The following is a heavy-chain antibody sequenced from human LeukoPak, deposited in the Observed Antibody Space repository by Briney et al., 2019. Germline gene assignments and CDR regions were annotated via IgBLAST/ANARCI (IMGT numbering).Heavy chain of an antibody. CDR1: GYTFTGYY. CDR2: INPNSGGT. D-gene: IGHD3-10*01. J-gene: IGHJ4*02. V-gene: IGHV1-2*02. CDR3: ARGPSLWFGELLLFDY. Sequence: GASVKVSCKASGYTFTGYYMHWVRQAPGQGLEWMGWINPNSGGTNYAQKFQGRVTMTRDTSISTAYMELSRLRSDDTAVYYFARGPSLWFGELLLFDYWGQGTLVTVSS.